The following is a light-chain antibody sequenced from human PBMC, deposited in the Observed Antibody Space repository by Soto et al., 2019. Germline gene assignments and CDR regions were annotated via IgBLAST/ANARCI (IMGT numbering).Light chain of an antibody. J-gene: IGKJ1*01. CDR2: DAT. Sequence: IQMTQSPSSLSASVGDIVTITCRASQSISSYLNWYQQKPGKAPKLLIYDATNLQSGVPSRFSGSGSGTDFTLTISSLQPEDFATYYCQQSYSTLRTFGQGTKVDIK. CDR1: QSISSY. V-gene: IGKV1-39*01. CDR3: QQSYSTLRT.